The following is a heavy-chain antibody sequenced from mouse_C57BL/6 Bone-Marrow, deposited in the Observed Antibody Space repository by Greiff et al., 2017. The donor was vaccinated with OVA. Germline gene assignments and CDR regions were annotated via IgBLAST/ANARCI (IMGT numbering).Heavy chain of an antibody. CDR3: ARGDGRVSDY. CDR2: IDPSDSYT. Sequence: QVQLQQSGAELVMPGASVKLSCKASGYTFTSSWMHWVKQRPGQGLEWIGEIDPSDSYTNYNQKFKGKSTLTVDKSSSTAYMQLSSLTSEDYAVYYCARGDGRVSDYWGQGTTLTVSS. J-gene: IGHJ2*01. CDR1: GYTFTSSW. V-gene: IGHV1-69*01.